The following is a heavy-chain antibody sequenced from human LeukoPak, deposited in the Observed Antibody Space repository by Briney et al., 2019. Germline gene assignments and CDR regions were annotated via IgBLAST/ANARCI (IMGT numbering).Heavy chain of an antibody. CDR1: GGSISSGGYS. Sequence: PSETLSLTCGVSGGSISSGGYSWSWIRQPPGKGLEWIAYIYHSGSTYYNPSLKGRVTISVDRSKNQFSLKLSSVTAADTAVYYCARDKYGMDVWGQGTMVTVSS. J-gene: IGHJ6*02. CDR2: IYHSGST. CDR3: ARDKYGMDV. V-gene: IGHV4-30-2*01.